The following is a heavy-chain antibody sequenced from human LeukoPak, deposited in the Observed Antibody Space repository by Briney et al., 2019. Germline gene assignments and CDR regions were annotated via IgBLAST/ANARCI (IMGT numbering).Heavy chain of an antibody. J-gene: IGHJ6*02. D-gene: IGHD3-3*01. CDR1: GFTFSSYS. CDR3: ARDMAIFGVVITRYGMDV. CDR2: ISSSSSYI. Sequence: GGSLRLSCAASGFTFSSYSMNWVRQAPGKGLEWVSSISSSSSYIYYADSVKGRFTISRDNAKNSLYLQMNSLRAEDTAVYYCARDMAIFGVVITRYGMDVWGQGTTVTVSS. V-gene: IGHV3-21*01.